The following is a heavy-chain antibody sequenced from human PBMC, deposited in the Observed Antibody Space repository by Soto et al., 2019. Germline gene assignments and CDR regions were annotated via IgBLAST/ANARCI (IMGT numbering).Heavy chain of an antibody. CDR2: IYPGDSDT. CDR3: ARPISLGYYDSSGSPRGAFDI. CDR1: GYSFTSYW. D-gene: IGHD3-22*01. J-gene: IGHJ3*02. Sequence: GGSLKISCKGSGYSFTSYWIGWVRQMPGKGLEWMGIIYPGDSDTRYSPSFQGQVTISADKSNSTAYLQWSRLKASDTAMYYRARPISLGYYDSSGSPRGAFDIWGQGTRGTVS. V-gene: IGHV5-51*01.